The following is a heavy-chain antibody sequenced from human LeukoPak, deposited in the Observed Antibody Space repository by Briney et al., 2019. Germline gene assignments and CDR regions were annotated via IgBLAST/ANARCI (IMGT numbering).Heavy chain of an antibody. CDR3: AKGAYSSGSYLAYFDY. Sequence: GGSLRLSCSASGFTFSSYWMHWVRQAPGKGLVWVSRINSDGSSTSYADSVKGRFTISRDNAKNTLYLQMNSLRAEDTAVYYCAKGAYSSGSYLAYFDYWGQGTLVTVSS. J-gene: IGHJ4*02. V-gene: IGHV3-74*01. CDR2: INSDGSST. D-gene: IGHD3-10*01. CDR1: GFTFSSYW.